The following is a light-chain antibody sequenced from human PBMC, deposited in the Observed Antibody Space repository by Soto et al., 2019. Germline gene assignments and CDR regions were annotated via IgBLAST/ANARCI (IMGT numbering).Light chain of an antibody. CDR2: DTF. Sequence: EIVLTQSPATLSLSPGTGATLSCRASQIVTSSLAWYQQRPGQAPRLLIYDTFTRATGIPARFSAKGAGTDFTLPIISLEHEDSAVYFCQLRSDWPPTYTCGQGTKLE. CDR1: QIVTSS. V-gene: IGKV3-11*01. CDR3: QLRSDWPPTYT. J-gene: IGKJ2*01.